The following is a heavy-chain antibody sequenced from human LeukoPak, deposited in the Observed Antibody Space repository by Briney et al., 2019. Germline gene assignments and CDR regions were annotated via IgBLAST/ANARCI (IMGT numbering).Heavy chain of an antibody. V-gene: IGHV4-59*08. CDR3: ASYTRYGAYFDY. J-gene: IGHJ4*02. CDR2: IYYSGST. D-gene: IGHD1-26*01. Sequence: SETLSLTCTVSGGSISSYYWSWIRQPPGKGLEWIGYIYYSGSTNYNPSLKSRVTISVDTSKNQFSLKLSSVTAADTAVYYCASYTRYGAYFDYWGQGTLVTVSS. CDR1: GGSISSYY.